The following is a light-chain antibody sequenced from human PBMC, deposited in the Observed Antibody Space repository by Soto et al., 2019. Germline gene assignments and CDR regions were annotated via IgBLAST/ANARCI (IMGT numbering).Light chain of an antibody. J-gene: IGKJ1*01. V-gene: IGKV1-5*01. CDR2: DAS. CDR1: QSISSW. CDR3: QQYNSYPWT. Sequence: GDRVPITCRASQSISSWLAWYQQKPVKAPNLLIYDASSLESGVPSMFSGSGSGTEFTLTISSLQPDDFATYYCQQYNSYPWTFGQGTIVDIK.